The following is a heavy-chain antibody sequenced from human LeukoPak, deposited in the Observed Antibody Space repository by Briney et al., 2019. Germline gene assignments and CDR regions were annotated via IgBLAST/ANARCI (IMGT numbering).Heavy chain of an antibody. D-gene: IGHD3-3*01. Sequence: GASVKVSCKASGGTFSSYAISWVRQAPGQGLEWMGGIIPIFGTANYAQKFQGRVTITADESTSTPYMELSSLRSEDTAVYYCARDLGTIFGVVNRYYFDYWGQGTLVTVSS. CDR3: ARDLGTIFGVVNRYYFDY. CDR2: IIPIFGTA. CDR1: GGTFSSYA. J-gene: IGHJ4*02. V-gene: IGHV1-69*13.